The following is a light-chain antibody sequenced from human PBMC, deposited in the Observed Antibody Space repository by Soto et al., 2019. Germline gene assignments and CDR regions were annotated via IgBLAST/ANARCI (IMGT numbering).Light chain of an antibody. CDR2: AAS. Sequence: DIPMTQSPSSVSASVGDRVTITCRASQGISTWLAWYQQKPGQAPKLLIYAASNLQSGVPSKFSGSGSGTHFTLTINSLQPEDFATYYCQQDISFPFTFGPGTKVNVK. CDR1: QGISTW. V-gene: IGKV1-12*01. J-gene: IGKJ3*01. CDR3: QQDISFPFT.